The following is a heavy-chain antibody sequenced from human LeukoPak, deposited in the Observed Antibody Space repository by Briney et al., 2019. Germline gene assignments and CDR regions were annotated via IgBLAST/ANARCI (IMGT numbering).Heavy chain of an antibody. Sequence: ASVKVSCKASGYTFTSYYLHWLRQPPGQGLEWMGIINPSGGSASYAQKFQGRVTMTRDTSTNTVYMELSSLRSEDTALYYCARDSSGSTLGWFDPWGQGTLVTVSS. J-gene: IGHJ5*02. V-gene: IGHV1-46*01. CDR3: ARDSSGSTLGWFDP. CDR2: INPSGGSA. D-gene: IGHD1-26*01. CDR1: GYTFTSYY.